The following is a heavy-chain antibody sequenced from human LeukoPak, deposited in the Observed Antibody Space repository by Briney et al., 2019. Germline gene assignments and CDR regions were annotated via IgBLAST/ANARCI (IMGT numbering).Heavy chain of an antibody. J-gene: IGHJ4*02. Sequence: SETLSLTCAVYGGSFSGYYWSWIRQPPGKGLEWIGEINHSGSTNYNPSLKSRVTISVDTSKNQFSLKLSSVTAADTAVYYCARGRGYSYGSPNAYYFDYWGQGTLVTVSS. CDR2: INHSGST. D-gene: IGHD5-18*01. V-gene: IGHV4-34*01. CDR3: ARGRGYSYGSPNAYYFDY. CDR1: GGSFSGYY.